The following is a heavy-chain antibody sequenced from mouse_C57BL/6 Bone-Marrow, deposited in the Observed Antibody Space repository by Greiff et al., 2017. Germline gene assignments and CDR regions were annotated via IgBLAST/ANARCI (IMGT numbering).Heavy chain of an antibody. J-gene: IGHJ2*01. D-gene: IGHD1-1*01. Sequence: DVKLVESGGGLVQPGGSLKLSCVASGFTFSNYWLNWVRQSPEKGLEWVAQIRLKSDNYATHDAESVKGRFTISRDDSNSSVYLQMNNLRAEDTGIYYCTGGTTVTDYWGQGTTLTVSS. V-gene: IGHV6-3*01. CDR1: GFTFSNYW. CDR2: IRLKSDNYAT. CDR3: TGGTTVTDY.